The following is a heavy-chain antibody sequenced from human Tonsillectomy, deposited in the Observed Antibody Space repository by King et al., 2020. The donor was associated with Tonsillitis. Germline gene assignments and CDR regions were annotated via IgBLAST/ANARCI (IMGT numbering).Heavy chain of an antibody. CDR2: IISDGSST. V-gene: IGHV3-74*01. D-gene: IGHD6-13*01. CDR3: ARDRSSWYYAFDI. J-gene: IGHJ3*02. Sequence: VQLVESGGGLVQPGGSLRLSCSASGFTFISYWMHWVRQAPGEGLVCVSRIISDGSSTSYADSVKGRFTISRYNAKNTLYLQMNSLRAEDTAVYYCARDRSSWYYAFDIWGQGTMVTVSS. CDR1: GFTFISYW.